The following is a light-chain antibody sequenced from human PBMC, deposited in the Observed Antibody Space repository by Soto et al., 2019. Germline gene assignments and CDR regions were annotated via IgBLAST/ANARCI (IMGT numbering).Light chain of an antibody. CDR2: GAT. CDR3: QQYNNWPLT. Sequence: ETVMTQSPATLSVSPGERATLSCRAGQSISNNLDWYQQNPGQAPRLLIYGATTRATGIPSRFSGSGSGTEFTLTISSLQSEDCAGYYCQQYNNWPLTFGGGTKVEIK. V-gene: IGKV3-15*01. J-gene: IGKJ4*01. CDR1: QSISNN.